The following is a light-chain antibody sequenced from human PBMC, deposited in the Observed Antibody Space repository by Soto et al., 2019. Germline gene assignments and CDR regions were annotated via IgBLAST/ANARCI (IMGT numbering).Light chain of an antibody. V-gene: IGKV1-39*01. CDR2: AAS. Sequence: DIQMTQSPSSLSASVGDRVTITCRASQSISSYLNWYQQKPGKAPKLLIYAASSLQSGVPSRFSGSRSGTDCTLTISSLQPEDVARYSCQQRYSTGDLTFGGGTKVYIK. J-gene: IGKJ4*01. CDR3: QQRYSTGDLT. CDR1: QSISSY.